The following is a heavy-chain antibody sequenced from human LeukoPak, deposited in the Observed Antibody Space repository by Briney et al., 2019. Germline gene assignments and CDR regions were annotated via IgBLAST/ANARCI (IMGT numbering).Heavy chain of an antibody. CDR3: ARFQRRKQKYYFDY. CDR1: GGSFSGYY. Sequence: SETLSLTCAVYGGSFSGYYWSWIRQPPGKGLEWIGEINHSGNTNYNPSLKSRVTISVDTSKNQFSLKLSSVTATDTAVYYCARFQRRKQKYYFDYWGQGTLVTVSP. D-gene: IGHD2-2*01. J-gene: IGHJ4*02. CDR2: INHSGNT. V-gene: IGHV4-34*01.